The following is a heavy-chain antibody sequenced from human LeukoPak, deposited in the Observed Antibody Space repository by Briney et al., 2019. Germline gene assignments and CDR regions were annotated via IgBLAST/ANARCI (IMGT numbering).Heavy chain of an antibody. V-gene: IGHV3-66*01. CDR1: GFTVSSNY. CDR3: ARDRAKYCSGGSCMDAFDI. D-gene: IGHD2-15*01. CDR2: IYSGSST. J-gene: IGHJ3*02. Sequence: GGSLRLSCAASGFTVSSNYMSWVRQAPGKGLEWVSVIYSGSSTYYADSVKGRFTISRDNSKNTLYLQMNSLRAEDTAVYYCARDRAKYCSGGSCMDAFDIWGQGTMVTVSS.